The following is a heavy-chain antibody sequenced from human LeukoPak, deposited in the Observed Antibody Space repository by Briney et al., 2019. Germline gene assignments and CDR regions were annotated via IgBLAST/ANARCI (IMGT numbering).Heavy chain of an antibody. Sequence: SETLSLTCTVSGGSISSSSYYWGWIRQPPGKGLEWIGSIYYSGSTNYNPSLKSRVRTSVDTSKKQFSLKLSSVTAADTAVYYCARAPRGVVVKSDAFDIWGQGTMVTVSS. V-gene: IGHV4-39*07. J-gene: IGHJ3*02. CDR2: IYYSGST. D-gene: IGHD2-15*01. CDR1: GGSISSSSYY. CDR3: ARAPRGVVVKSDAFDI.